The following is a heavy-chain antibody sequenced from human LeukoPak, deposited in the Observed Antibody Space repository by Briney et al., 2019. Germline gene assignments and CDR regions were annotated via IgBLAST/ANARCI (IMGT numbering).Heavy chain of an antibody. CDR3: ARVGAVAGYNWFDP. V-gene: IGHV1-18*01. CDR2: ISAYNGNT. J-gene: IGHJ5*02. Sequence: ASVKVSYKASGYTFTSYGISWVRQAPGQGLEWMGWISAYNGNTNYAQKLQGRVTMTTDTSTSTAYMELRSLRSDDTAVYYCARVGAVAGYNWFDPWGQGTLVTVSS. CDR1: GYTFTSYG. D-gene: IGHD6-19*01.